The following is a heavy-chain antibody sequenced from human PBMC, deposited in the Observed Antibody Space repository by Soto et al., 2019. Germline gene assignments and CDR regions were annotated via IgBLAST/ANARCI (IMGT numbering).Heavy chain of an antibody. J-gene: IGHJ1*01. V-gene: IGHV1-3*01. D-gene: IGHD2-21*01. CDR1: GYPFTSFP. CDR2: INAGNGDT. Sequence: GSVKVCFKASGYPFTSFPIHWVRQAPGQRLEWMGWINAGNGDTKYSQKFQGRVTVTRDTSASTAYLELISLRSEDTAVYYCTRAHRGEAWGQGTLVT. CDR3: TRAHRGEA.